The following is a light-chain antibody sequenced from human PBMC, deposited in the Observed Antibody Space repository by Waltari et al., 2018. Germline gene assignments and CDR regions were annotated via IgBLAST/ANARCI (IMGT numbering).Light chain of an antibody. CDR1: QSVSTY. J-gene: IGKJ4*01. Sequence: EIVLTQSPATLSLSPGERATLSCRASQSVSTYLAWYQKKPGQPPRLLILDASRRAAVIPARFSGSGSGTDFTLTISSLEPEDFAVYYCQQRSDWPPLTYGGGTKVEIK. CDR2: DAS. V-gene: IGKV3-11*01. CDR3: QQRSDWPPLT.